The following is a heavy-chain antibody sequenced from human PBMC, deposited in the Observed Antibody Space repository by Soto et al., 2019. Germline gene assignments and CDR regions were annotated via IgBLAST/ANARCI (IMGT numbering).Heavy chain of an antibody. D-gene: IGHD1-7*01. J-gene: IGHJ6*03. Sequence: GASVKVSCKASGYTFTSYGISWVRQAPGQGLEWMGWISAYNGNTNYAQKLQGRVTMTTDTSTSTAYMELRSLRSDDTAVYYCARAGVTGTTAYYYYYMDVWGKGTTVTVSS. CDR1: GYTFTSYG. V-gene: IGHV1-18*01. CDR2: ISAYNGNT. CDR3: ARAGVTGTTAYYYYYMDV.